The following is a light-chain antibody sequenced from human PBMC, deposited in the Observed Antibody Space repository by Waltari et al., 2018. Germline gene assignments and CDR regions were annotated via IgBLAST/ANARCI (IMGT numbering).Light chain of an antibody. V-gene: IGKV3-20*01. CDR2: GAS. Sequence: EIVLTQSPGSLSLSPWERATLSCRASQTISGSWLTWYQQKPGQAPMLLIYGASSRATAIPDRFSGSGSGTDFTLTISRLEPEDFAVYYCQQYDGSSVTFGGGTKVEIK. CDR3: QQYDGSSVT. J-gene: IGKJ4*01. CDR1: QTISGSW.